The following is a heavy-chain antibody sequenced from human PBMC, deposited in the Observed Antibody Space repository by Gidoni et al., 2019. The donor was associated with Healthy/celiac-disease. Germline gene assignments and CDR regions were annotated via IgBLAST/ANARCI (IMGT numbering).Heavy chain of an antibody. V-gene: IGHV4-61*02. Sequence: QVQLQESGPGLVKPSQTLSLTCTVSGGSISSGSYYWSWIRQPAGKGLEWIGRIYTSGSTNYNPSLKSRVTISVDTSKNQFSLKLSSVTAADTAVYYCGREEWELPPPFFDYWGQGTLVTVSS. CDR1: GGSISSGSYY. D-gene: IGHD1-26*01. CDR2: IYTSGST. J-gene: IGHJ4*02. CDR3: GREEWELPPPFFDY.